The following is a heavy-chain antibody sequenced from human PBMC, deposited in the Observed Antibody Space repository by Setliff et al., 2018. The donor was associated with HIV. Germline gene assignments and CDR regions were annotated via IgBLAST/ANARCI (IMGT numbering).Heavy chain of an antibody. D-gene: IGHD7-27*01. CDR3: AKTPSNWGITGGMDV. CDR2: ITWDSTIT. V-gene: IGHV3-43*01. CDR1: GFAFGDHT. Sequence: QPGGSLRLSCAASGFAFGDHTVHWVRQFPGKGLEWVALITWDSTITDYSESVKGRFTISRDNSQSSLYLQMNSLKTEDSALYHCAKTPSNWGITGGMDVWGQGTTVTVSS. J-gene: IGHJ6*02.